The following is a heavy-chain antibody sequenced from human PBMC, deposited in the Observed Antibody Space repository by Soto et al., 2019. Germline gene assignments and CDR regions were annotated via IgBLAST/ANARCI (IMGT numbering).Heavy chain of an antibody. D-gene: IGHD6-19*01. J-gene: IGHJ4*02. CDR2: INHSGST. CDR1: GGSFSCYY. Sequence: SETLSLTCAVYGGSFSCYYLSWIRQPPGKGLEWIGEINHSGSTNYNPSLKSRVTISVDTSKNQFSLKLSSVTAADTAVYYCARGAVAGTFTHWGQGTLVNVSS. CDR3: ARGAVAGTFTH. V-gene: IGHV4-34*01.